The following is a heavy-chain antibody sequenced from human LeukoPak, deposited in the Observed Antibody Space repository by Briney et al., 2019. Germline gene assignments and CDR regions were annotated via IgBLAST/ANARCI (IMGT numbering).Heavy chain of an antibody. J-gene: IGHJ6*02. CDR2: LYYDGRT. CDR3: ARVRSHRRVVRNNYGMDV. V-gene: IGHV4-39*01. CDR1: GVSISSSNYY. Sequence: SETLSLTCTVFGVSISSSNYYWAWFRQPPGKGLDWIGSLYYDGRTYYNPSLESRLTISVDTSNNQFSLKLTSVTATDTAVYYCARVRSHRRVVRNNYGMDVWGQGTTVTVSS. D-gene: IGHD3-22*01.